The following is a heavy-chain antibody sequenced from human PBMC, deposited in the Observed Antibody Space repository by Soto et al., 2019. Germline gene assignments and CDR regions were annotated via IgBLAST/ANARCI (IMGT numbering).Heavy chain of an antibody. CDR3: AKDLRPDGRYDFDY. CDR2: MIGDGTSW. Sequence: PGGSLRLSCAASGVDFRIYAMSWVRQAPGKGLEWVAVMIGDGTSWDYADSVRGRFTISRDNSKNTLYLQMNSLRAEDTAVYYCAKDLRPDGRYDFDYWGQGTLVTVSS. J-gene: IGHJ4*02. V-gene: IGHV3-23*01. D-gene: IGHD1-26*01. CDR1: GVDFRIYA.